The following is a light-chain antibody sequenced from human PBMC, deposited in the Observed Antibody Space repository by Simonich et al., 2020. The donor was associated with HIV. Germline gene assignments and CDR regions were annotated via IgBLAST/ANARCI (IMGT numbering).Light chain of an antibody. V-gene: IGLV3-10*01. CDR1: TLTKKY. Sequence: SYELTQPPSVSVSPGQTARITCSADTLTKKYSYWYQQKSGQAPVLVIYEDRKRPSGIPERCSGSSSGTMATLTISGAQVEDEADYYCYSTDSSGDLYWVFGGGTKLTVL. CDR2: EDR. CDR3: YSTDSSGDLYWV. J-gene: IGLJ3*02.